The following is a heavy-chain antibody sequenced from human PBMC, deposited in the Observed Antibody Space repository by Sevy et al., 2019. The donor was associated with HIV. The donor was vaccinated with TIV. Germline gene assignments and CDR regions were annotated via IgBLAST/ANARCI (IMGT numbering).Heavy chain of an antibody. V-gene: IGHV1-69*13. Sequence: ASVKVSCKASGGTFSSYAISWVRQAPGQGLEWMGGIIPIFGTANYAQKFQGRVTITADESTSTAYMELSSLRSEDTAVYYCARLSEGAYSSSSTSFDYWGQGTLVTVSS. CDR1: GGTFSSYA. D-gene: IGHD6-6*01. J-gene: IGHJ4*02. CDR2: IIPIFGTA. CDR3: ARLSEGAYSSSSTSFDY.